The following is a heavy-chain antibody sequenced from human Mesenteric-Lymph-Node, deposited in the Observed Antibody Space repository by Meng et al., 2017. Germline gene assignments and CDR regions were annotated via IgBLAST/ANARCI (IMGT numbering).Heavy chain of an antibody. Sequence: VLLVQSGAEVKTPGDSLKVSCTASDNSFTGCCMQWVRQAPGQRVEWMGWIKHNSGSTNYAQKFQGRVTMTRDTSTSTVYMELRSLRSADTAVYYCARHRYYYDRSFDYWGQGTLVTVSS. CDR2: IKHNSGST. J-gene: IGHJ4*02. CDR3: ARHRYYYDRSFDY. D-gene: IGHD3-22*01. V-gene: IGHV1-2*02. CDR1: DNSFTGCC.